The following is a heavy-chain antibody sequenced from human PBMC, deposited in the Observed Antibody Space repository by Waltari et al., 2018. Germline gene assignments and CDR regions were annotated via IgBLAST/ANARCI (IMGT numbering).Heavy chain of an antibody. CDR2: IWYDGSNK. J-gene: IGHJ3*02. CDR3: ARDLARYDSSGYGI. Sequence: QVQLVESGGGVVQPGRSLRLSCAASGFTFSSYGMHWVRQAPGKGLEWVAVIWYDGSNKYYADSVKGRFTISRDNSKNTLYLQMNSLRAEDTAVYYCARDLARYDSSGYGIWGQGTMVTVSS. D-gene: IGHD3-22*01. CDR1: GFTFSSYG. V-gene: IGHV3-33*01.